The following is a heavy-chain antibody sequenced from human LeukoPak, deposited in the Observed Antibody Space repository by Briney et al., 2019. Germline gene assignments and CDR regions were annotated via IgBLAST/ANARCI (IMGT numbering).Heavy chain of an antibody. J-gene: IGHJ4*02. V-gene: IGHV1-2*02. Sequence: ASVKVSCKASGYTFTGYYMHWVRQAPGQGLEWMGWINPNSGGTNYAQKFQGRVTMSRDTSISTAYMELSRLRSDDTAVYYCERALWFGESPFDYWGQGTLVTVSS. CDR3: ERALWFGESPFDY. D-gene: IGHD3-10*01. CDR2: INPNSGGT. CDR1: GYTFTGYY.